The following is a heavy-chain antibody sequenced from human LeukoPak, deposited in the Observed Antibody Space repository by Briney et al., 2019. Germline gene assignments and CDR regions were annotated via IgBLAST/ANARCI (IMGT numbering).Heavy chain of an antibody. J-gene: IGHJ1*01. Sequence: PSETLSLTCAVYGGSFSGYYWSWIRQPPGKGLEWIGEINHSGSTNYNPSLKSRVTISVDTSKNQFSLKLSSVTAADTAVYYCARLGGSYLLQHWGQGTLVTVSS. D-gene: IGHD1-26*01. CDR1: GGSFSGYY. CDR2: INHSGST. CDR3: ARLGGSYLLQH. V-gene: IGHV4-34*01.